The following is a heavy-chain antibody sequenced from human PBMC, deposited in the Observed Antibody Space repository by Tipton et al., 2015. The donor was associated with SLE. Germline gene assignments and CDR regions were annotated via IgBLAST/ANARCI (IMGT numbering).Heavy chain of an antibody. CDR2: ISGYNGNT. Sequence: QVQLVQSGAEVKKPGASVTVSCKASGYTFTSYRITWVRQAPGQGLEWMGWISGYNGNTNYAQKLQGRVTMTTDTSTSTAYMVLRSLRSDDTAVYYCARLGDWDQYYYMDVWGKGTTVTVSS. D-gene: IGHD3-16*01. V-gene: IGHV1-18*01. J-gene: IGHJ6*03. CDR1: GYTFTSYR. CDR3: ARLGDWDQYYYMDV.